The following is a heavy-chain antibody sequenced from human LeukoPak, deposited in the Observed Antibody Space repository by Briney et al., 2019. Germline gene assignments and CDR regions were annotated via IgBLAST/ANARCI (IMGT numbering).Heavy chain of an antibody. D-gene: IGHD5-12*01. J-gene: IGHJ4*02. CDR3: VRETGWLFDF. CDR1: GFTFSNYW. Sequence: GGSLRLSCAASGFTFSNYWMHWVRQAPGKGLVWVSRINSDGRSTDYADSVKGRFTISRDNAKNTLYLQMNSLRAEDTAVYYCVRETGWLFDFWGQGTLVIVSS. CDR2: INSDGRST. V-gene: IGHV3-74*01.